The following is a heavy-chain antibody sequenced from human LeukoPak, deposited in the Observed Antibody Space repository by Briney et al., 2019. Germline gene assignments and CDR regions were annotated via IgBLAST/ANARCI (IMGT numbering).Heavy chain of an antibody. CDR3: ARRAGAYSHPYDY. CDR2: IYSDNT. CDR1: GFTFSSYS. J-gene: IGHJ4*01. Sequence: GGSLRLSCAASGFTFSSYSMNWVRQAPGKGLEWVSFIYSDNTHYSDSVKGRFTISRDNSKNTLYLQMNSLRAEDTAVYYCARRAGAYSHPYDYWGHGTLVTVSS. D-gene: IGHD4/OR15-4a*01. V-gene: IGHV3-53*01.